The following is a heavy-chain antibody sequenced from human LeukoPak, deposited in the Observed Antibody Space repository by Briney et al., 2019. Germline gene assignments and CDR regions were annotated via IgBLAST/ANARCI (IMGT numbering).Heavy chain of an antibody. Sequence: SSETLSLTCTVSGGSISSSSYYWGWIRQPPGKGPEWIGEINHSGSTNYNPSLKSRVTISVDTSKNQFSLKLSSVTAADTAVYYCARGKSGITMVRGVRRYGMDVWGQGTTVTVSS. CDR1: GGSISSSSYY. D-gene: IGHD3-10*01. CDR2: INHSGST. J-gene: IGHJ6*02. CDR3: ARGKSGITMVRGVRRYGMDV. V-gene: IGHV4-39*07.